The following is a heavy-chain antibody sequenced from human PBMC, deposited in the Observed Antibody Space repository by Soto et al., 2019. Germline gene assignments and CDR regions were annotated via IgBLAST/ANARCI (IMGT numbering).Heavy chain of an antibody. V-gene: IGHV3-21*01. CDR1: EFIFSTYT. J-gene: IGHJ4*02. Sequence: EMHLVESGGGLVKPGGSLRLSCASEFIFSTYTMSWVRQAPGKGLEWVACIGAGSTFIYYADSVRGRFTISRDNAKNALYLQMDSLRAEDPAIYYCVSDMIAYHTGFDSWGQGALVTVSS. CDR2: IGAGSTFI. CDR3: VSDMIAYHTGFDS. D-gene: IGHD2-21*01.